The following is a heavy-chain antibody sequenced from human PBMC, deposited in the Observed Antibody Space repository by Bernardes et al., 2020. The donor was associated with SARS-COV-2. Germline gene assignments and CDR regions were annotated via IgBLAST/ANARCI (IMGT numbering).Heavy chain of an antibody. Sequence: VKVSCKASGYTFTDYYVHWVRQAPGQGLECMAWINPDNGVTDYAPKFQDRISLTRDTSSSTIYMELSGLRSDDTAIYYCARDPTVVGPDNPFDIWGQGTIVTVSS. CDR3: ARDPTVVGPDNPFDI. V-gene: IGHV1-2*02. J-gene: IGHJ3*02. CDR2: INPDNGVT. CDR1: GYTFTDYY.